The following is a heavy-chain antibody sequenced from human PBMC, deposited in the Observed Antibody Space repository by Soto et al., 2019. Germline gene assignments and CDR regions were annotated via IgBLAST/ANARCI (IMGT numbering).Heavy chain of an antibody. V-gene: IGHV4-61*01. J-gene: IGHJ4*02. D-gene: IGHD6-6*01. CDR2: IYYSGST. CDR1: GGSVSSGSYY. CDR3: ARAASYASSYYFDF. Sequence: SETLSLTCTVSGGSVSSGSYYWSWIRQPPGKGLEWIGFIYYSGSTSYYPSFKSRVTISLDTSRNRFSLKLSSVTAADTAVYYCARAASYASSYYFDFWGQGTLVTVSS.